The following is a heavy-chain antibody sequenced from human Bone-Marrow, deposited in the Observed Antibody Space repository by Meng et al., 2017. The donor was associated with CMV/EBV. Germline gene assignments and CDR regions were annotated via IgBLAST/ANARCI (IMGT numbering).Heavy chain of an antibody. J-gene: IGHJ4*02. V-gene: IGHV3-30*04. Sequence: GESLKISCAAPGFTFSSYAMHWVRQAPGKGLEWVAVISYDGSNKYYADSVKGRFTTSRDNSKNTLYLQMNSLRAEDTAVYYCARDLEIYGDSPRGFDYWGQGTLVTVSS. CDR1: GFTFSSYA. CDR2: ISYDGSNK. D-gene: IGHD4-17*01. CDR3: ARDLEIYGDSPRGFDY.